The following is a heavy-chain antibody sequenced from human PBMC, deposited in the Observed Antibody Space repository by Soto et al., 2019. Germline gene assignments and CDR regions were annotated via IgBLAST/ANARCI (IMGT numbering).Heavy chain of an antibody. J-gene: IGHJ4*02. Sequence: GDSVKVSCKAAGYTLTRDNIHWVRQAHGKGLEWMGVIHPSDSRTTFAQKFQGRVTMTRETSTNTVHMELSSLRSEDTAVYYCAREGGFSSREFDSWGQGTQVTVSS. CDR1: GYTLTRDN. D-gene: IGHD5-18*01. CDR3: AREGGFSSREFDS. CDR2: IHPSDSRT. V-gene: IGHV1-46*01.